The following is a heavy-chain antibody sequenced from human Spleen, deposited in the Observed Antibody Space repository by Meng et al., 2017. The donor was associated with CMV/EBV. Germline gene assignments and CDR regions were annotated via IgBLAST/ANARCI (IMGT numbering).Heavy chain of an antibody. V-gene: IGHV4-34*01. Sequence: GSLRLSCAVYGGSFSGYYWSWIRQPPGKGLEWIGEINHGGSTNYNPFLKSRITISVDTSKNQFSLKLRSVTAADTAVYYCARGGLYCANGVCYKWYFDLWGRGTLVTVSS. J-gene: IGHJ2*01. CDR2: INHGGST. CDR3: ARGGLYCANGVCYKWYFDL. CDR1: GGSFSGYY. D-gene: IGHD2-8*01.